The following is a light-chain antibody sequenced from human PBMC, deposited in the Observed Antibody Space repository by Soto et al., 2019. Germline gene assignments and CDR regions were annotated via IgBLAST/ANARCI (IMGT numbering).Light chain of an antibody. CDR3: QHYGTSAL. CDR2: GAS. CDR1: QSVSSSY. Sequence: EIVLTQSPGTLSLSPGERATLSCRASQSVSSSYLAWYQQKPGQAPRLLIYGASNRATGIPDRFSVGASGTDFTLTISRLEPEDFPVYYCQHYGTSALFGPGTKVDIK. V-gene: IGKV3-20*01. J-gene: IGKJ3*01.